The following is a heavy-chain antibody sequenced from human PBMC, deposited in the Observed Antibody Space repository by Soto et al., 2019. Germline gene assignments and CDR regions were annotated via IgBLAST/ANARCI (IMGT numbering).Heavy chain of an antibody. CDR3: ARTHWQPDYLEGFDF. D-gene: IGHD1-1*01. V-gene: IGHV1-69*13. J-gene: IGHJ4*02. CDR2: IIPIFGTA. Sequence: WASVKVSCKASGGTFSSYAISWVRRAPGQGLEWMGGIIPIFGTANYAQKFQGRVTITADESTSTAYMELSSLRSEDTAIYFCARTHWQPDYLEGFDFWGQGTPVTVSS. CDR1: GGTFSSYA.